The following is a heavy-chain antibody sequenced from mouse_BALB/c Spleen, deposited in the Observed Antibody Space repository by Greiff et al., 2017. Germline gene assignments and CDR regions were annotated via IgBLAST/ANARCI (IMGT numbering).Heavy chain of an antibody. J-gene: IGHJ4*01. CDR3: ARYYYGSSYDYAMDY. V-gene: IGHV1S29*02. CDR2: IYPYNGGT. Sequence: EVHLVESGPELVKPGASVKISCKASGYTFTDYNMHWVKQSHGKSLEWIGYIYPYNGGTGYNQKFKSKATLTVDNSSSTAYMELRSLTSEDSAVYYCARYYYGSSYDYAMDYWGQGTSVTVSS. CDR1: GYTFTDYN. D-gene: IGHD1-1*01.